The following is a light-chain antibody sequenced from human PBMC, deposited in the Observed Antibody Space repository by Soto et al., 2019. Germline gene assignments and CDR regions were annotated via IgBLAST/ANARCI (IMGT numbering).Light chain of an antibody. V-gene: IGLV2-23*02. Sequence: QSVLTQPASVSGSPGQSITISCTGTSSVVGTYILVSWYQQHPGNAPQLMIYEVNKRPSGVSDRFSGSKSGNTASLTISGLQAEDEADYYCCAYAGSHNCVFGNGTKVTV. CDR3: CAYAGSHNCV. CDR2: EVN. CDR1: SSVVGTYIL. J-gene: IGLJ1*01.